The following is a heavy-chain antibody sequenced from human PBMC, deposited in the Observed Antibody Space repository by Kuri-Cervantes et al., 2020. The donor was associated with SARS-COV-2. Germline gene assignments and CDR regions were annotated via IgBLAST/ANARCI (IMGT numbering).Heavy chain of an antibody. V-gene: IGHV3-7*01. CDR3: AGGYSSGWPDH. D-gene: IGHD6-19*01. CDR1: GFTFSSDW. Sequence: GESLKISCAASGFTFSSDWMTWVRKAPGKGLEWVASMKRDGSEKSYVDSVKGRFTISRDNAKNSLDRQMNSLRPDDTDVYCCAGGYSSGWPDHWGQGNLVTVSS. J-gene: IGHJ5*02. CDR2: MKRDGSEK.